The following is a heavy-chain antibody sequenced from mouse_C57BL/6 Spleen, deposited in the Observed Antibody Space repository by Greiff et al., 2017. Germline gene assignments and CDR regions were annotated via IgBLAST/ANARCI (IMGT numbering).Heavy chain of an antibody. Sequence: VQLQQSGAELVRPGTSVKVSCKASGYAFTNYLIEWVKQRPGQGLEWIGVINPGSGGTNYNEKFKGKATLTADKSSSTAYMQLSSLTSEDSAVYFCARSRTRGYAMDYWGQGTSVTVSS. CDR2: INPGSGGT. V-gene: IGHV1-54*01. CDR1: GYAFTNYL. CDR3: ARSRTRGYAMDY. J-gene: IGHJ4*01.